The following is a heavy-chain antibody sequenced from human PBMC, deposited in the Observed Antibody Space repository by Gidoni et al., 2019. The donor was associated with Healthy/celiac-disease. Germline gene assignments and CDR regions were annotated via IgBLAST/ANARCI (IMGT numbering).Heavy chain of an antibody. D-gene: IGHD6-19*01. CDR2: IIPILGIA. CDR3: ARDLELPQYSSGGEGVDY. Sequence: QVQLVPSGAEVKKPGSSVQVSCKASGCTSSSYAISRVRQAPGQGLERMGRIIPILGIANYAQKFQGRVTITADKSTSTAYMELSSLRSEDTAVYYCARDLELPQYSSGGEGVDYWGQGTLVTVSS. J-gene: IGHJ4*02. CDR1: GCTSSSYA. V-gene: IGHV1-69*09.